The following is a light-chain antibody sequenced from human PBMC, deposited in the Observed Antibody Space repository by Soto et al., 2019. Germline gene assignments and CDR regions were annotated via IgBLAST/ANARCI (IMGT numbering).Light chain of an antibody. CDR3: QQYINYRT. J-gene: IGKJ1*01. Sequence: DIQMTQSPSTLSASVGDRVTITCRASQSIRSWLAWYQQKPGKAPKLLIYKASSLESGVPSRFSGSGSGTEFTLTISSLQPDDFATYYCQQYINYRTFGQGTKVEVK. V-gene: IGKV1-5*03. CDR2: KAS. CDR1: QSIRSW.